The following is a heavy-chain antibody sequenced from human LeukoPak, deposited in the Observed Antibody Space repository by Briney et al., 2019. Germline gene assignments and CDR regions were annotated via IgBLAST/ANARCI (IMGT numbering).Heavy chain of an antibody. V-gene: IGHV3-30*02. CDR2: IRYDGTNK. CDR3: ARESYGSGSYYLDY. CDR1: GFIFSSYG. Sequence: GGSLRLSCAASGFIFSSYGMHWVRQAPGKGLEWVAFIRYDGTNKYYADSVKGRFTISRDNSKNTLYLQMNSLRAEDTAVYYCARESYGSGSYYLDYWGQGTLVTVSS. D-gene: IGHD3-10*01. J-gene: IGHJ4*02.